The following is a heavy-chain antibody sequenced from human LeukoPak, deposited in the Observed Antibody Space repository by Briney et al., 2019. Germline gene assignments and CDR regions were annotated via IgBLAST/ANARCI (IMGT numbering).Heavy chain of an antibody. CDR1: GYTFTGYY. Sequence: ASVKVSCKASGYTFTGYYMHWVRQAPGQGREWMGWINPNSGGTNYAQKFQGRVTMTRDTSISTAYMELSRLRSDDTAVYYCARGYCSGGSCQGYFDYWGQGTLVTVSS. CDR3: ARGYCSGGSCQGYFDY. CDR2: INPNSGGT. J-gene: IGHJ4*02. V-gene: IGHV1-2*02. D-gene: IGHD2-15*01.